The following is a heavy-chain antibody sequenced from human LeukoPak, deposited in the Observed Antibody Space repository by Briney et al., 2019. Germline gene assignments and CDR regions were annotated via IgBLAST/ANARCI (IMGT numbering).Heavy chain of an antibody. Sequence: GGSLRLSCAASGFTFSSYAMSWVCQAPGKGLEWVSVISGSGGATYYADSVKGRFTISRDNSKNTLYLQMNSLRAEDTAVYYCAKDGVATITYDYWGQGTLVTVSS. J-gene: IGHJ4*02. CDR2: ISGSGGAT. CDR1: GFTFSSYA. CDR3: AKDGVATITYDY. V-gene: IGHV3-23*01. D-gene: IGHD5-12*01.